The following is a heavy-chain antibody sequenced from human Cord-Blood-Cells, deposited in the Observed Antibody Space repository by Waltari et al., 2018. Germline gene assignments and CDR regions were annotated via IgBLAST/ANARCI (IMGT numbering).Heavy chain of an antibody. CDR2: LYPGDSDT. Sequence: EVQLVQSGAEVKKPGESLKISCKGAGYSFTSYWIGWVRQMTGKGLEWMGILYPGDSDTRYSPSFQGQVTISADKSISTAYLQWSSLKASDTAMYYCARRGYYCSGSYYNNDAFDIWGQGTMVTVSS. CDR1: GYSFTSYW. V-gene: IGHV5-51*01. D-gene: IGHD3-10*01. J-gene: IGHJ3*02. CDR3: ARRGYYCSGSYYNNDAFDI.